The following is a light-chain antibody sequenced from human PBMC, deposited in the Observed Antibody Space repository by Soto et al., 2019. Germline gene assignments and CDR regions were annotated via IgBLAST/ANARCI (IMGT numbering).Light chain of an antibody. Sequence: DIVMTQSPLSLPVTPGEPASISCRSSQSLLHNDGYNFLGWYLQKPGQSPQLLIYLGSNRASGVLDRLSGSGSGTDFTLKISRVEAEDVGVYYCMQALQIPWTFGQGTKVEIK. CDR2: LGS. J-gene: IGKJ1*01. CDR1: QSLLHNDGYNF. V-gene: IGKV2-28*01. CDR3: MQALQIPWT.